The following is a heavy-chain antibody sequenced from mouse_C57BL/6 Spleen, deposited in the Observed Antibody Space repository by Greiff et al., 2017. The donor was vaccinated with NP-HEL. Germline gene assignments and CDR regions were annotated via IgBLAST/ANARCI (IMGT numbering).Heavy chain of an antibody. Sequence: DVKLVESGGGLVKPGGSLKLSCAASGFTFSSYAMSWVRQTPEKRLEWVATISDGGSYTYYPDNVKGRFTISRDNAKNNLYLQMSHLKSEDTAMYYCARDRVADYWGQGTTLTVSS. CDR1: GFTFSSYA. D-gene: IGHD3-3*01. CDR2: ISDGGSYT. CDR3: ARDRVADY. V-gene: IGHV5-4*01. J-gene: IGHJ2*01.